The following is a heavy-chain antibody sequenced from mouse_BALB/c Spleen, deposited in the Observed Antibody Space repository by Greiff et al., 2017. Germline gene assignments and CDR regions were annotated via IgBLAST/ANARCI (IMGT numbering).Heavy chain of an antibody. CDR3: NANYYYGAY. J-gene: IGHJ3*01. Sequence: EVQLQQSGAELVRSGASVKLSCTASGFNITDYYMHWVKQRPEQGLEWIGWIDPENGDTEYAPKFQGKATMTADTSSNTAYLQLSSLTSEDTAVYYCNANYYYGAYWGQGTLVTVSA. CDR1: GFNITDYY. D-gene: IGHD1-1*01. CDR2: IDPENGDT. V-gene: IGHV14-4*02.